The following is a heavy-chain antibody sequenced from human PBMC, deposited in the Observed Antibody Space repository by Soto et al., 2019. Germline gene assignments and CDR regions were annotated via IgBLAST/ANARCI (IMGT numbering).Heavy chain of an antibody. Sequence: SVKVSCKASGGTFSSYAISWVRQAPGQGLEWMGGIIPIFGTANYAQKFQGRVTITADKSTSTAYMELSSLRSEDTAVYYCARDLGYSGYDYPYYYGMAVWGQGTTVTVSS. J-gene: IGHJ6*02. CDR3: ARDLGYSGYDYPYYYGMAV. CDR1: GGTFSSYA. CDR2: IIPIFGTA. D-gene: IGHD5-12*01. V-gene: IGHV1-69*06.